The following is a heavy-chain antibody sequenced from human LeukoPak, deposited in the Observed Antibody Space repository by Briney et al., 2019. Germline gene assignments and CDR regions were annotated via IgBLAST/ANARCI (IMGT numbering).Heavy chain of an antibody. J-gene: IGHJ4*02. D-gene: IGHD3-16*01. CDR3: ARDQYDSVWGSHRPYFDY. CDR2: ISVHNGDT. V-gene: IGHV1-18*01. CDR1: GYTFSSYG. Sequence: ASVKVSCKASGYTFSSYGISWVRQAPGQGLEWMGWISVHNGDTKYAQKFQDRVIMTTDTSTSTAYTELWGMRSDATAVYYCARDQYDSVWGSHRPYFDYWGQGTLVTVSS.